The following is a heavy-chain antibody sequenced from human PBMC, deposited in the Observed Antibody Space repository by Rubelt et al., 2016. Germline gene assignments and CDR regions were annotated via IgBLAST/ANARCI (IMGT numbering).Heavy chain of an antibody. Sequence: QVQLQESGPGLVKSSETLSLTCTVSGGSISSSSYYWGWIRQPPGKGLEWVSFISSSGSSTYYADSVKGRFTISRDHAKNSLFLQMNSLRAEDTAVYYCARANNYANYWGQGTLVTVSS. CDR2: ISSSGSST. D-gene: IGHD2-8*01. J-gene: IGHJ4*02. CDR3: ARANNYANY. CDR1: GGSISSSSYY. V-gene: IGHV3-11*01.